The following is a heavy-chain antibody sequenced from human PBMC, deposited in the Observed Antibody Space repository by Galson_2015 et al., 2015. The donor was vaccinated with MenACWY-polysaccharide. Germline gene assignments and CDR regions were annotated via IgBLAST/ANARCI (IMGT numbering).Heavy chain of an antibody. Sequence: PALVKPTQTLTLTCTFSGFSLSISRMSVSWIRQPPGKALEWLALIDWDDDKYYSTSLKTRLTISKDTSKNQVVLTMTNMDPVDTATYYCARSWGEPPGDFDYWGQGILVTVSS. D-gene: IGHD3-16*01. J-gene: IGHJ4*02. CDR2: IDWDDDK. CDR3: ARSWGEPPGDFDY. V-gene: IGHV2-70*01. CDR1: GFSLSISRMS.